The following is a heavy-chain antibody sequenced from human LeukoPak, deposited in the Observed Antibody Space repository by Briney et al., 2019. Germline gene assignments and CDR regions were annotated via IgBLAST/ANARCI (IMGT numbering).Heavy chain of an antibody. V-gene: IGHV4-4*09. Sequence: SETLSLTCTVSGGSISSYYWSWIRQPPGKGLEWIGYIYTSGSTSYNPSLKSRVTISVDTSKSQFSLKLSSVTAADTAVYYCARRSSIAARYWFDPWGQGTLVTVSS. CDR1: GGSISSYY. D-gene: IGHD6-6*01. J-gene: IGHJ5*02. CDR3: ARRSSIAARYWFDP. CDR2: IYTSGST.